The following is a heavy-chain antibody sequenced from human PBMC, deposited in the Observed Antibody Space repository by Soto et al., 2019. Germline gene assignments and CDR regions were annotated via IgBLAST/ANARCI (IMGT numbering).Heavy chain of an antibody. D-gene: IGHD2-8*01. CDR1: GGSISSGGYY. V-gene: IGHV4-31*03. J-gene: IGHJ6*02. Sequence: SLTCTVSGGSISSGGYYWSWIRQHPGKGLEWIGEINHSGSTNYNPSLKSRVTISVDTSKNQFSLKLSSVTAADTAVYYCASGAKWTYYYYGMDVWGQGTTVTVSS. CDR3: ASGAKWTYYYYGMDV. CDR2: INHSGST.